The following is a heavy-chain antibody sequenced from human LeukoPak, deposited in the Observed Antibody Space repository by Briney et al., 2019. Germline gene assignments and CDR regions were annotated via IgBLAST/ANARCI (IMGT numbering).Heavy chain of an antibody. CDR1: GYSFTSYW. V-gene: IGHV5-51*01. CDR3: ARQVDCSGGSCYEDY. CDR2: IYPGDSDT. Sequence: GESLQISCKGSGYSFTSYWIGWGLQMPGKGLEWMGIIYPGDSDTRYSPSFQGQVTISADKSISTAYLQWSSLKASDTAMYYCARQVDCSGGSCYEDYWGQGTLVTVSS. D-gene: IGHD2-15*01. J-gene: IGHJ4*02.